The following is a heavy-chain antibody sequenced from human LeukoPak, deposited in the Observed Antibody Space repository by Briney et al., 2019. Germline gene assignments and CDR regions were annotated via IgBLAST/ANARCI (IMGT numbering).Heavy chain of an antibody. Sequence: SETLSLTCAVYGGSFSDYYWSWIRQPPGKGLEWIGEIDHSGSTSYNLSLKSRVTISVDTSKKQFSLNLTSVTAADTAEYYCARGGSSYFYDSSGSGRAFDVWGQGTKVTVSS. D-gene: IGHD3-22*01. CDR1: GGSFSDYY. CDR3: ARGGSSYFYDSSGSGRAFDV. J-gene: IGHJ3*01. V-gene: IGHV4-34*01. CDR2: IDHSGST.